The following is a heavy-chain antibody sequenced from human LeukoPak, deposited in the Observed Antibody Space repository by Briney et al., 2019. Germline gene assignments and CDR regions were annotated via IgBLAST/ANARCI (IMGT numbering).Heavy chain of an antibody. Sequence: AGGSLRLSCAASGFTFSSYGMHWVRQAPGKGLEWVAVIWYDGSNKYYADSVKGRFTISRDNSKNTLYLQMNSLRAEDTAVYYCARERSSGWYSFASCLQHWGQGTLVTVSS. D-gene: IGHD6-19*01. CDR1: GFTFSSYG. J-gene: IGHJ1*01. CDR2: IWYDGSNK. V-gene: IGHV3-33*01. CDR3: ARERSSGWYSFASCLQH.